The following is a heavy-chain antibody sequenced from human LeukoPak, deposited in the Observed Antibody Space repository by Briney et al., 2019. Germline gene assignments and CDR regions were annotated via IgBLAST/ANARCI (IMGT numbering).Heavy chain of an antibody. CDR3: ARDRLQYEGTIEY. V-gene: IGHV3-21*01. J-gene: IGHJ4*02. D-gene: IGHD4-11*01. Sequence: GGSLRLPCTASGFTFSNYSMNWVRQAPGKGLDWVSSISSSSSYIYYADSVKGRFTISRDNAKNSLYLQMNSLTAEDTAVYYCARDRLQYEGTIEYRRQGPLVTVSS. CDR1: GFTFSNYS. CDR2: ISSSSSYI.